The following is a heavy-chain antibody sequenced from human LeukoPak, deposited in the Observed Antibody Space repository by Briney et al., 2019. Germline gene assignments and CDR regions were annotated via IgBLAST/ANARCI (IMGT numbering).Heavy chain of an antibody. V-gene: IGHV3-23*01. Sequence: GGSLRLSCAASGFTFSSYAMSWVRQAPGKGLEWVSAISGSGGSTYYADSVKGRFTISRDNSKNTLYLQMNSLRAEDTAVYYCAKAPHSRGYYYMDVWGKGTTVTISS. D-gene: IGHD3-22*01. CDR3: AKAPHSRGYYYMDV. CDR1: GFTFSSYA. CDR2: ISGSGGST. J-gene: IGHJ6*03.